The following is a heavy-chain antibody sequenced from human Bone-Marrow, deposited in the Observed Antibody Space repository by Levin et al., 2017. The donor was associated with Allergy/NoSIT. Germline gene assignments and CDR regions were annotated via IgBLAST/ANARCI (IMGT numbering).Heavy chain of an antibody. CDR3: ARDRGASGSYYTLDY. CDR1: GFTFSTYA. CDR2: ISSGSGTI. V-gene: IGHV3-48*01. J-gene: IGHJ4*02. D-gene: IGHD3-10*01. Sequence: GGSLRLSCPASGFTFSTYAMSWVRQSPGKGLEWVSYISSGSGTIYYADSVKGRFTISRDNAKNSLYLQMNSLRAEDTAVEYCARDRGASGSYYTLDYWGQGTLVTVSS.